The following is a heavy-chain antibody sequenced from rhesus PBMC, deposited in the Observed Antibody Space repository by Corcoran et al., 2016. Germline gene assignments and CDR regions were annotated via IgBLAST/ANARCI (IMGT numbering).Heavy chain of an antibody. CDR1: GFTFGEYG. D-gene: IGHD4-29*01. CDR3: TRSAFYGSSYGSLDV. CDR2: ISNTGKTI. J-gene: IGHJ5-2*02. Sequence: ELQLVESGGGLVQPGGSLRLSCAAAGFTFGEYGRHGVRQAPGKGLEWVSSISNTGKTIYNADSVKGRFTVSRDNAKNSLSLQMNSLRAEDTAVYYCTRSAFYGSSYGSLDVWGRGVLVTVSS. V-gene: IGHV3-7*01.